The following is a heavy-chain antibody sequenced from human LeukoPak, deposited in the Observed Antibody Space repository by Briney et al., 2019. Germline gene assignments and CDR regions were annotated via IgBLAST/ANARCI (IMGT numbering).Heavy chain of an antibody. Sequence: PSETLSLTCTVSGGSISSSSYYWGWIRQPPGKGLEWIGSIYYSGSTYYNPSLKSRVTISVDTSKNQFSLKLSSVTAADTAVYYCARVQRGYSGYDKGYAFDIWGQGTMVTVSS. D-gene: IGHD5-12*01. V-gene: IGHV4-39*07. CDR1: GGSISSSSYY. CDR2: IYYSGST. CDR3: ARVQRGYSGYDKGYAFDI. J-gene: IGHJ3*02.